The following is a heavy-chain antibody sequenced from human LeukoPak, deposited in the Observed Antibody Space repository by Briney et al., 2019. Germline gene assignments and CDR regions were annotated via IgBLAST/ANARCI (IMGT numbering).Heavy chain of an antibody. J-gene: IGHJ5*02. CDR1: GFTFDDYA. CDR2: ISWNSGSI. Sequence: GGSLRLYCAASGFTFDDYAMHWVRQAPGKGLEWVTGISWNSGSIGYADSVKGRFTISRDNAKNSLYLQMNSLRAEETALYYCAKDPGGNPRSNWFDPWGQGTLVTVSS. D-gene: IGHD4-23*01. CDR3: AKDPGGNPRSNWFDP. V-gene: IGHV3-9*01.